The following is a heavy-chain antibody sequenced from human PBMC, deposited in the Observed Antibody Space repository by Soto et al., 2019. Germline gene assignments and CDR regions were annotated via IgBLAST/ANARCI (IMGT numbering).Heavy chain of an antibody. D-gene: IGHD2-2*01. CDR2: INHSGST. CDR3: ARVGDIVVVPAAQKYNWFDP. Sequence: SETLSLTCAVYGGSFSGYYWSWIRQPPGKGLEWIGEINHSGSTNYNPSLKSRVTISVDTSKNQFSVKLSSVTAADTAVYYCARVGDIVVVPAAQKYNWFDPWGQGTLVTVSS. J-gene: IGHJ5*02. V-gene: IGHV4-34*01. CDR1: GGSFSGYY.